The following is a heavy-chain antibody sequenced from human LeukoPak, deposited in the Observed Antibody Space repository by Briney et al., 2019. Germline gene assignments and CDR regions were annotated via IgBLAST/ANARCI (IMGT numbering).Heavy chain of an antibody. Sequence: PSGTLSLTCAVSGGSISSSNWWSWVRQPPGKGLEWIGEIYHSGSTNYNPSLKSRVTISVDKSKNQFSLKLSSVTAADTAVYYCARDQAGLYDILGFDPWGQGTLVTVSS. CDR2: IYHSGST. CDR3: ARDQAGLYDILGFDP. D-gene: IGHD3-9*01. J-gene: IGHJ5*02. CDR1: GGSISSSNW. V-gene: IGHV4-4*02.